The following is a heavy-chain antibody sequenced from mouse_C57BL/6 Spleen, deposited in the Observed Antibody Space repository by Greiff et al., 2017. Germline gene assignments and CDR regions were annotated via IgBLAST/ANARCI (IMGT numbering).Heavy chain of an antibody. CDR2: IDPNSGGT. CDR3: ARSPFITTVVARYAMDD. D-gene: IGHD1-1*01. Sequence: QVQLQQPGAELVKPGASVKLSCKASGYTFTSYWMHWVKQRPGRGLEWIGRIDPNSGGTKYNEKFKSKATLTVDKPSSTAYMQLSSLTSEDSAVYYCARSPFITTVVARYAMDDWGQGTSVTVSS. CDR1: GYTFTSYW. V-gene: IGHV1-72*01. J-gene: IGHJ4*01.